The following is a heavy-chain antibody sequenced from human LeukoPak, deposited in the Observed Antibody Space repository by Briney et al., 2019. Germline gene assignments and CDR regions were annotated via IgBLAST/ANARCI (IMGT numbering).Heavy chain of an antibody. CDR2: VKSKADGGTT. CDR3: TTGDSSSPL. D-gene: IGHD3-22*01. J-gene: IGHJ4*02. Sequence: GGSLGLSCAASGFTFSNAWMNCVRQAPGKGLEWVGRVKSKADGGTTEYAAPVKGRFTISRDDSKNTLYLQMNSLKTEDAAVYYCTTGDSSSPLWGQGTLVTVSS. V-gene: IGHV3-15*01. CDR1: GFTFSNAW.